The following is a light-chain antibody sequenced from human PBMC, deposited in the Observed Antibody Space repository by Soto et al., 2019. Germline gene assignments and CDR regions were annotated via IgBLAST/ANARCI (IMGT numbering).Light chain of an antibody. CDR3: QQYNSYWT. CDR1: QSISSW. V-gene: IGKV1-5*03. J-gene: IGKJ1*01. CDR2: KAS. Sequence: DIQMTQSPSTLSASVGDRATITCRASQSISSWLAWYQQKPGKAPKLLIYKASSLESGVPSRFSGCGSGTEFSLTISSLQPDDFATYYCQQYNSYWTFGQGTKVEIK.